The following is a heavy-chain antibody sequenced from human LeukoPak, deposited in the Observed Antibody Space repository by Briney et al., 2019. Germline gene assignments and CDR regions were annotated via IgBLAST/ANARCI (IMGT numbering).Heavy chain of an antibody. D-gene: IGHD3-22*01. Sequence: GGSLRLSCAASGFTFSSYAMSWVRQAPGKGLEWVSAISGGGGSTYYADPVKGRFTISRDKSKNTLYLQMNRLRAEDTAVYYCAKGSGSSGYYSLSYLGNWGQGTLVTVSS. V-gene: IGHV3-23*01. CDR2: ISGGGGST. CDR1: GFTFSSYA. CDR3: AKGSGSSGYYSLSYLGN. J-gene: IGHJ4*02.